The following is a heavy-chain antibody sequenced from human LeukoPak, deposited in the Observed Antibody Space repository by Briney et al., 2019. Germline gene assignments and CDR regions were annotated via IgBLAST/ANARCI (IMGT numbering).Heavy chain of an antibody. CDR3: TTHYYDSSEDY. Sequence: PGGSLRLSCAASGFTFGNAWMSWVRQAPGKGLEWVGRIKSKTDGGTTDYAAPVKGRFTISRDDSKNTLYLQMNSLKTEDTAVYYCTTHYYDSSEDYWGQGTLVTVSS. CDR1: GFTFGNAW. D-gene: IGHD3-22*01. V-gene: IGHV3-15*01. J-gene: IGHJ4*02. CDR2: IKSKTDGGTT.